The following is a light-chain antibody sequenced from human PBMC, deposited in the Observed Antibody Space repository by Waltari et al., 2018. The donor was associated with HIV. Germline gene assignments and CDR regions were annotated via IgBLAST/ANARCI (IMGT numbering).Light chain of an antibody. J-gene: IGLJ2*01. V-gene: IGLV1-44*01. CDR2: SNN. CDR3: ATLDDSLNGPV. Sequence: QSVLTQPPSVSGTPGQRVTISCSGSSSNIGDNAVSWYQQFPGTAPKLLIYSNNPPPSGVPDRFSGSKSGTSASLAISGLQSEDEADYYCATLDDSLNGPVFGGGTKVTVL. CDR1: SSNIGDNA.